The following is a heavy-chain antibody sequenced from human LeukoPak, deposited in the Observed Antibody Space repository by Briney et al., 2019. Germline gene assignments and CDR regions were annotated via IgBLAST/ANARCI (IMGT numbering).Heavy chain of an antibody. CDR2: ISSNGGST. Sequence: GGSLRLSRAASGFTFSSYAMHWVRQAPGKGLEYVSAISSNGGSTYYANSVKGRFTISRDNSKDTLYLQMGSLRAEDMAVYYCARVGYSGSYSDYWGQGTLVTVSS. CDR1: GFTFSSYA. D-gene: IGHD1-26*01. CDR3: ARVGYSGSYSDY. J-gene: IGHJ4*02. V-gene: IGHV3-64*01.